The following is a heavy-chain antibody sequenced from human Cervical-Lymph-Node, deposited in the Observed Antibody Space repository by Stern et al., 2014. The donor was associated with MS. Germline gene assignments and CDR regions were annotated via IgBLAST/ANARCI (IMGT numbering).Heavy chain of an antibody. Sequence: QVQLQESGPGLVKPSPTLSLTCTVSSGSISSGGYHWSRIRQHPGQGLEWIGSISDSGSSYSNPSLRSRVILSEGTSKNQFSLKLSSVTAADTAMYYCARGQVFDFWSGYYGPSFDYWGQGILVTVSS. V-gene: IGHV4-31*03. J-gene: IGHJ4*02. D-gene: IGHD3-3*01. CDR1: SGSISSGGYH. CDR2: ISDSGSS. CDR3: ARGQVFDFWSGYYGPSFDY.